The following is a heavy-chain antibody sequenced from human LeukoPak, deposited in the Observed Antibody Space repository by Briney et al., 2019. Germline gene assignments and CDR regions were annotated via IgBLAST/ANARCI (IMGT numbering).Heavy chain of an antibody. V-gene: IGHV3-48*03. D-gene: IGHD2-2*01. CDR3: AREYVHCSSTSCNQYDYYYYGMDV. J-gene: IGHJ6*02. Sequence: PGGSLRLSCAASGFTFSSYEMNWVRQAPGKGLEWVSYISSSGSTIYYADSVRGRFTISRDNAKNSLYLQMNSLRAEDTAVYYCAREYVHCSSTSCNQYDYYYYGMDVWGQGTTVTVSS. CDR1: GFTFSSYE. CDR2: ISSSGSTI.